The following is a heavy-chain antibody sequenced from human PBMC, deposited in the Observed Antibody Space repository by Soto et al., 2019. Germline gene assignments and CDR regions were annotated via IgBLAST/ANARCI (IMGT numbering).Heavy chain of an antibody. V-gene: IGHV4-34*01. J-gene: IGHJ6*02. D-gene: IGHD3-10*01. CDR3: ARGGITMAWNYYYYGMDV. Sequence: SETLSLTCAVSGASVSGQYWSWVRQPPGKGLEWVGEIIPTGSTTYNPSLKSRLSFSLDTSNNHFSLNLSSVSVADAAVYYCARGGITMAWNYYYYGMDVWGQGTTVTVSS. CDR1: GASVSGQY. CDR2: IIPTGST.